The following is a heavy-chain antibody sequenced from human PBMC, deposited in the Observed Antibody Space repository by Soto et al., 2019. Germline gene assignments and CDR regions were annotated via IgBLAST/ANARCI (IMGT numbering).Heavy chain of an antibody. CDR1: GGSISSGGYY. D-gene: IGHD4-17*01. J-gene: IGHJ6*02. CDR2: IYYSGST. Sequence: TSETLSLTCTVSGGSISSGGYYWSWIRQHPGKGLEWIGYIYYSGSTYYNPSLKSRVTISVDTSKNQFSLKLSSVTAADTAVYYCARARGGRGTTVTSYYYYGMDVWGQGTTVTVSS. V-gene: IGHV4-31*03. CDR3: ARARGGRGTTVTSYYYYGMDV.